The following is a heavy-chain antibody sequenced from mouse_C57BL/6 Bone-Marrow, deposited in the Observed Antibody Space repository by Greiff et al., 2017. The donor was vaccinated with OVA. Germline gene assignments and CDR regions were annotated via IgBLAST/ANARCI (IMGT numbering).Heavy chain of an antibody. CDR1: GYTFTSYW. D-gene: IGHD4-1*01. CDR2: IYPGSGST. V-gene: IGHV1-55*01. J-gene: IGHJ1*03. Sequence: QVHVKQPGAELVKPGASVKMSCKASGYTFTSYWITWVKQRPGQGLEWIGDIYPGSGSTNYNEKFKSKATLTVDTSSSTAYMQLSSLTSEDSAVYYCARGGKMGDVWGTGTTVTVSS. CDR3: ARGGKMGDV.